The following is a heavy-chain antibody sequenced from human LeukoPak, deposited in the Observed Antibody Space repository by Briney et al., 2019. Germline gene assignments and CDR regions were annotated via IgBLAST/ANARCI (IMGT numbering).Heavy chain of an antibody. CDR2: ISGSGGST. Sequence: GGSLRLSCTASGFTFSGYAMSWVRQAPGKGLEWGSAISGSGGSTYYADSVKGRFTISRDNFKNTLYLQMNSLRAEDTAVYYCARSLIGESPGTWGQGTLVTVSS. J-gene: IGHJ5*02. CDR3: ARSLIGESPGT. CDR1: GFTFSGYA. D-gene: IGHD1-14*01. V-gene: IGHV3-23*01.